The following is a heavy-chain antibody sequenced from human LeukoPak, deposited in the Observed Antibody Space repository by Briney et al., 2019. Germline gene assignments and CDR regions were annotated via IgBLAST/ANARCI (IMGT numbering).Heavy chain of an antibody. J-gene: IGHJ4*02. V-gene: IGHV4-59*08. CDR1: GGSISSYY. D-gene: IGHD6-13*01. CDR2: IYYSGST. CDR3: TRKYSSSWSFDY. Sequence: SETLSLTCTVSGGSISSYYWSWIRQPAGKGLEWIGYIYYSGSTDYNPSLKSRVTMSVDTSKNQVSLKLISMTAADTAVYYCTRKYSSSWSFDYWGQGTLVTVSS.